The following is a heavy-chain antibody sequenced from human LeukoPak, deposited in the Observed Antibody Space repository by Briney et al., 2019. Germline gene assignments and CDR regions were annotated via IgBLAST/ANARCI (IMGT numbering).Heavy chain of an antibody. J-gene: IGHJ3*02. D-gene: IGHD4-23*01. V-gene: IGHV3-53*01. CDR1: GFTVSSNH. Sequence: GGSLRLSCAASGFTVSSNHMSWVRQAPGKGLSWVSIIYSGGTTYYADSVKGRFTISRDNSKNTLYLQMNSLRAEDTAVYYCARDADYGGSPDAFDIWGRGTIVTVSS. CDR2: IYSGGTT. CDR3: ARDADYGGSPDAFDI.